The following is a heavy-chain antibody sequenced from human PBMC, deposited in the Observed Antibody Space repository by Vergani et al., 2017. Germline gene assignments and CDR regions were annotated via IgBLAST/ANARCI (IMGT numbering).Heavy chain of an antibody. D-gene: IGHD6-13*01. Sequence: QVQLQQWGAGLLKPSETLSLTCAVYGGSFSGYYWSWIRQPPGKGLEWIGEINHSGSTNYNPSLKSRVTISVDTSKNQFSLKLSSVTAADTAVYYCARDKTAAGYYYFDYWGQGTLVTVSS. J-gene: IGHJ4*02. V-gene: IGHV4-34*01. CDR3: ARDKTAAGYYYFDY. CDR2: INHSGST. CDR1: GGSFSGYY.